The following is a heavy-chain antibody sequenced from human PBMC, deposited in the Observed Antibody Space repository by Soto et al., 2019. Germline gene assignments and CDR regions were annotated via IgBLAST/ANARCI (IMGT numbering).Heavy chain of an antibody. V-gene: IGHV5-51*01. CDR2: IYPGDSDT. CDR3: ARSVKIGYYDFWSGPSFDY. Sequence: PGESLKISCKGSGYSFTSYWIGWVRQMPGKGLEWMGIIYPGDSDTRYSPSFQGQVTISADKSISTAYLQWSSLKASDTAMYYCARSVKIGYYDFWSGPSFDYWGQGTLVTVSS. D-gene: IGHD3-3*01. CDR1: GYSFTSYW. J-gene: IGHJ4*02.